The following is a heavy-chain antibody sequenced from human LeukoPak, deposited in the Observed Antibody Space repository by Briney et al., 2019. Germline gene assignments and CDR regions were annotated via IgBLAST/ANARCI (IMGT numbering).Heavy chain of an antibody. D-gene: IGHD3-10*01. CDR3: ARDFSPMVRGADPRLAAFDI. Sequence: GGSLRLSCAASGFTVSSNYMSWVRQAPGKGLEWVSVIYSGGSTYYADSVKGRFTISRDNSKNTLYLRMNSLRAEDTAVYYCARDFSPMVRGADPRLAAFDIWGQGTMVTVSS. J-gene: IGHJ3*02. CDR2: IYSGGST. V-gene: IGHV3-53*01. CDR1: GFTVSSNY.